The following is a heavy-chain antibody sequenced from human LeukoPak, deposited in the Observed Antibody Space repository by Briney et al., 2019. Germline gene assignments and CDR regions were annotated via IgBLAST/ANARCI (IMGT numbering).Heavy chain of an antibody. Sequence: GGSLRLSCAASGFTFSSYAMSWVRQAPGKGLEWVSAISGSGGSTYYADSVKGRFTNSRDNSKNTLYVQMNSLRAEDTAVYYCAKDGYSSGWYPWYYGMDVWGQGTTVTVSS. CDR3: AKDGYSSGWYPWYYGMDV. CDR2: ISGSGGST. V-gene: IGHV3-23*01. CDR1: GFTFSSYA. J-gene: IGHJ6*02. D-gene: IGHD6-19*01.